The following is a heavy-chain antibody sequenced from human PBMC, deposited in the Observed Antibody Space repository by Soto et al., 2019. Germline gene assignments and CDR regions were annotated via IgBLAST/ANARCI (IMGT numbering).Heavy chain of an antibody. CDR3: ERAVKSRGFAY. D-gene: IGHD3-10*01. CDR2: IWYDGSNK. CDR1: GFTFSSYG. J-gene: IGHJ4*02. V-gene: IGHV3-33*01. Sequence: QVQLVESGGGVVQPGRSLRLSCAASGFTFSSYGMHWVRQAPGKGLEWVAVIWYDGSNKYYADSVKGRFTISRDNSKNSLYLQMNSLRAEDTAVYYCERAVKSRGFAYWGQGTLVTVSS.